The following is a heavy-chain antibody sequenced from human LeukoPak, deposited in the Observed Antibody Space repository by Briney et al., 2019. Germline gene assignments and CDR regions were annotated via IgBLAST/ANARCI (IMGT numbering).Heavy chain of an antibody. CDR3: AARGYSYGYFDY. J-gene: IGHJ4*02. V-gene: IGHV4-39*01. Sequence: PSETLSLNCTVSGCSISSSSYYWGWIRQPPGKGLGWIGSIYYSGSTYYNPSLKTRVTISVDTSKNQFSLKLSSVTAADTAVYYCAARGYSYGYFDYWGQGTLVTVSS. CDR1: GCSISSSSYY. CDR2: IYYSGST. D-gene: IGHD5-18*01.